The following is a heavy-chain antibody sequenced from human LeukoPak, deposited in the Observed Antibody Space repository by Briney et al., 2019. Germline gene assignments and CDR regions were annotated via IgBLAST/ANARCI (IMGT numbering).Heavy chain of an antibody. V-gene: IGHV3-33*06. D-gene: IGHD4-11*01. CDR3: AKDAQRGFDYSNSLES. CDR1: GFTFSHYR. Sequence: GGSLRLSCTTSGFTFSHYRMHWLRHAPGKGLEWVAVLWSDANNIYYGDSVKGRFTISRDNSKNTIYLQMNSLRVEDTAVYYCAKDAQRGFDYSNSLESWGQGTLVTVSS. J-gene: IGHJ5*01. CDR2: LWSDANNI.